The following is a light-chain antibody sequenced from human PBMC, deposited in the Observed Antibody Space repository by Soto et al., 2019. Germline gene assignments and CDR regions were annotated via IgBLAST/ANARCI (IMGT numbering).Light chain of an antibody. CDR1: QSVLDISNSNNY. CDR2: WAS. Sequence: DIVMTQSPDSLAVSLGKRATINCKSSQSVLDISNSNNYLAWYQQKPGQPPKLLIYWASTRESGVPDRFSGSGSATDFTLTVSRLQAEDVAVYYCQQYYGPPFTLGQGTRLEIK. CDR3: QQYYGPPFT. J-gene: IGKJ5*01. V-gene: IGKV4-1*01.